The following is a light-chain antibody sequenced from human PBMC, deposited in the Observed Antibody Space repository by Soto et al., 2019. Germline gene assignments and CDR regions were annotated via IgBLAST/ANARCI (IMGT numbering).Light chain of an antibody. V-gene: IGLV1-44*01. CDR1: SSNIATKS. J-gene: IGLJ1*01. CDR2: SNS. Sequence: QSVLTQPPSASGTPGQRVTISCSGSSSNIATKSVNWYQQLPGTAPKLLIYSNSQRSSGVPDRFSGSKSGTSASLAIRGLQSEDEADYYRAAWDDSLNARYVFGTGTKVTVL. CDR3: AAWDDSLNARYV.